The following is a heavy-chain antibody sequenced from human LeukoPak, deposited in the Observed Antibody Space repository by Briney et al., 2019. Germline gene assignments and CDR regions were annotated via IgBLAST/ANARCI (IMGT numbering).Heavy chain of an antibody. V-gene: IGHV3-33*01. CDR1: GFTFSSYG. CDR2: IWYDGSNK. Sequence: PGGSLRLSCAASGFTFSSYGVHWVRQAPGKGLEWVAVIWYDGSNKYYADSVKGRFTISRDNSKNTLYLQMNSLRAEDTAVYYCVRDGDYYGSGSYYQDYWGQGTLVTVSS. CDR3: VRDGDYYGSGSYYQDY. D-gene: IGHD3-10*01. J-gene: IGHJ4*02.